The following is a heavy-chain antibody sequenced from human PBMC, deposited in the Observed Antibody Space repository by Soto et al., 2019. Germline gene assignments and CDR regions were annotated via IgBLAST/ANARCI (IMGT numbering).Heavy chain of an antibody. CDR3: AAQHCISTSCYFDY. CDR2: FDPEDGET. V-gene: IGHV1-24*01. CDR1: GYTLTELS. Sequence: GASVKVSCKVSGYTLTELSMHWVRQAPGKGLEWMGGFDPEDGETIYAQKFQGRVTMTEDTSTDTAYMELSSLRSEDTAVYYCAAQHCISTSCYFDYWGQGTLVTVSS. J-gene: IGHJ4*02. D-gene: IGHD2-2*01.